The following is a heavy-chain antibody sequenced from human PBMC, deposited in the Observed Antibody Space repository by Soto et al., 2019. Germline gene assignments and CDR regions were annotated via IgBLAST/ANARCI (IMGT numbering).Heavy chain of an antibody. Sequence: ASVKVSCKASGYSFTDYYMHWIRQAPGQGLEWMGWIAPHRDGTEFAQKFQGRITLTGDTSTSTAYMELKGLTSADTAVYFCARGPHGDNAFDIWGQGTVVTVSS. CDR2: IAPHRDGT. CDR3: ARGPHGDNAFDI. J-gene: IGHJ3*02. CDR1: GYSFTDYY. V-gene: IGHV1-2*02.